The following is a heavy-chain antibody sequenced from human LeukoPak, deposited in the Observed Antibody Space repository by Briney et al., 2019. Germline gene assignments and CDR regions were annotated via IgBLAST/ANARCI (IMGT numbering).Heavy chain of an antibody. D-gene: IGHD6-19*01. J-gene: IGHJ5*02. Sequence: GGSLRLSCTASGFTFDDYAMHWVRQAPGKGLEWVSGISWNSGSRGYADSVKGRFTISRDNAKNSLYLQMNSLRAEDTALYYCAKGGGSGLSNWFDPWGQGTLVTVSS. V-gene: IGHV3-9*01. CDR2: ISWNSGSR. CDR3: AKGGGSGLSNWFDP. CDR1: GFTFDDYA.